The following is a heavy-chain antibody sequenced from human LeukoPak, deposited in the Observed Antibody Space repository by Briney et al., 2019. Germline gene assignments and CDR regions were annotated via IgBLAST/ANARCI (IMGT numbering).Heavy chain of an antibody. J-gene: IGHJ6*02. CDR3: ARDLIYVGQPGSYDCNYGMDV. CDR2: IIPIFGST. V-gene: IGHV1-69*05. Sequence: ASVKVSCKASGGTFSSYAISWVRQAPGQGLEWMGGIIPIFGSTNYAQKFQGRVTITTNESTNTAYMELRSLRSDDTAVYYCARDLIYVGQPGSYDCNYGMDVWGQGTTVTVSS. D-gene: IGHD3-16*01. CDR1: GGTFSSYA.